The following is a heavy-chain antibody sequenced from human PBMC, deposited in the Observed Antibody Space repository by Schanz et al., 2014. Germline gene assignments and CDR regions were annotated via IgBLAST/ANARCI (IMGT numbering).Heavy chain of an antibody. CDR3: VRDTDYHFDY. CDR1: GLTFSDYY. V-gene: IGHV3-74*01. J-gene: IGHJ4*02. Sequence: EVQLVESGGGLVQPGGSLRLSCAASGLTFSDYYMSWIRQAPGKGLVWVSRTSNDGSFTTFADSVKGRFTISRDNAKNTLYLQMNSLRAEDTAVYYCVRDTDYHFDYWGQGTLVTVSS. CDR2: TSNDGSFT. D-gene: IGHD4-17*01.